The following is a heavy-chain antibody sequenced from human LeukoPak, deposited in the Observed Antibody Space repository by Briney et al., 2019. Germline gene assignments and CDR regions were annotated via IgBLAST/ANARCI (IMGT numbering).Heavy chain of an antibody. CDR2: INHSGST. D-gene: IGHD2-8*01. CDR3: ARARYCTNGVCYYFDY. V-gene: IGHV4-34*01. J-gene: IGHJ4*02. CDR1: GGSFSGYY. Sequence: SETLSLTCAVYGGSFSGYYWSWIRQPPGKGLEWIGEINHSGSTNYNPSLKSRVTISVDTSKNQSSLKLSSVTAADTAVYYCARARYCTNGVCYYFDYWGQGTLVTVSS.